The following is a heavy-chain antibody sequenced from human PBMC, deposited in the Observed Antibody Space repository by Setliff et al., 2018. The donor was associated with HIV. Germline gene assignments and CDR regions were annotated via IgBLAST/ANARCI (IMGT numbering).Heavy chain of an antibody. CDR1: GGSISSGSYY. D-gene: IGHD7-27*01. Sequence: SETLSLTCTVSGGSISSGSYYWSWIRQPAGKGLEWIRRIYTSGSTNYNPSLKSRVTISVDTSKNQFSLKLSSVTAADTAVDYCARDLGSGLYYYGMDAWGQGTTVTVSS. V-gene: IGHV4-61*02. CDR3: ARDLGSGLYYYGMDA. J-gene: IGHJ6*02. CDR2: IYTSGST.